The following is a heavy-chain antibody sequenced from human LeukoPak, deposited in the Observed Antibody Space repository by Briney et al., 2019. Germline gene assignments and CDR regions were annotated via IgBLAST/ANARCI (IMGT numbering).Heavy chain of an antibody. J-gene: IGHJ4*02. CDR2: INHSGST. D-gene: IGHD7-27*01. CDR1: GGSFSGYY. Sequence: SETLSLTCAVYGGSFSGYYWSWIRQPPGKGPEWIGEINHSGSTNYNPSLKSRVTISVDTSKNQFSLKLSSVTAADTAVYYCARELGTGPVDYWGQGTLVTVSS. CDR3: ARELGTGPVDY. V-gene: IGHV4-34*01.